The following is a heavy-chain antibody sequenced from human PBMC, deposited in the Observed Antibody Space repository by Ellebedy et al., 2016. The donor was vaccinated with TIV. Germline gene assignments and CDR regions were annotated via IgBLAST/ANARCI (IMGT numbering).Heavy chain of an antibody. CDR3: ARGGSGSYPDPVDY. CDR1: GYTFTGYY. Sequence: ASVKVSCKASGYTFTGYYMHWVRQAPGQGLEWVGRINPNSGGTNYAQKFQGRVTMTRDTSISTAYMELSRLRSDDTAVYYCARGGSGSYPDPVDYWGQGTLVTVSS. D-gene: IGHD1-26*01. J-gene: IGHJ4*02. CDR2: INPNSGGT. V-gene: IGHV1-2*06.